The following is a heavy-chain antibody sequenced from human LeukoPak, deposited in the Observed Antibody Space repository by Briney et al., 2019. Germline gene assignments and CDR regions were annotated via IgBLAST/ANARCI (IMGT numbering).Heavy chain of an antibody. CDR3: ATTTGVYYYGMDV. Sequence: SQTLSLTCTVSGGSISSGSYYWSWIRQPAGKGLEWIGRIYTSGSTNYNPSLKSRVTISADTSKNQFSLKLSSVTAADTAVYYCATTTGVYYYGMDVWGQGTTVTVSS. CDR2: IYTSGST. J-gene: IGHJ6*02. D-gene: IGHD1-1*01. V-gene: IGHV4-61*02. CDR1: GGSISSGSYY.